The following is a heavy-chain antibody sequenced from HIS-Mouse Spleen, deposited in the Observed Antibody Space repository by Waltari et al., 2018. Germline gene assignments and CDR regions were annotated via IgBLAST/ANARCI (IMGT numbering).Heavy chain of an antibody. V-gene: IGHV3-30*18. CDR2: ISYDGSNK. Sequence: QVQLVESGGGVVQPGRSLRLSCAASGFTFSSYGMHWVRQAPGKGLEWVAGISYDGSNKYYADSVKGRFTISRDNSKNTLYLQMNSLRAEDTAVYYCAKDRGSQFDYWRQGTLVTVSS. J-gene: IGHJ4*02. CDR1: GFTFSSYG. D-gene: IGHD1-26*01. CDR3: AKDRGSQFDY.